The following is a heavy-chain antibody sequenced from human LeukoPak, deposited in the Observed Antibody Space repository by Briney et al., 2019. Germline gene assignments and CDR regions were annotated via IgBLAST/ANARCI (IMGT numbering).Heavy chain of an antibody. Sequence: PGGSLRLSCAASGFTFSSYAMHWVRQAPGEGLEWVAVVSYDGGHKFYADSVKGRFTISRDNSKNTLYLQMNSLRAEDTAVYYCAKVGYSGYDSLDYWGQGTLVTVSS. J-gene: IGHJ4*02. V-gene: IGHV3-30*04. CDR2: VSYDGGHK. CDR3: AKVGYSGYDSLDY. CDR1: GFTFSSYA. D-gene: IGHD5-12*01.